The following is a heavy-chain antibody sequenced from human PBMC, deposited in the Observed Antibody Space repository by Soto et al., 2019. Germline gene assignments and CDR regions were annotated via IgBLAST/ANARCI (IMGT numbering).Heavy chain of an antibody. CDR1: GYILTNYA. CDR3: ARAPYVSGSYSSEYFDF. D-gene: IGHD3-10*01. V-gene: IGHV1-3*01. Sequence: VSGKASGYILTNYAMHWVRQAPGQRLEWMGWINAANGNTKYSQKVQGRVTITTDGSASTAYMELSSLRSEDTAVYYCARAPYVSGSYSSEYFDFWGQGTLGTVSS. J-gene: IGHJ4*02. CDR2: INAANGNT.